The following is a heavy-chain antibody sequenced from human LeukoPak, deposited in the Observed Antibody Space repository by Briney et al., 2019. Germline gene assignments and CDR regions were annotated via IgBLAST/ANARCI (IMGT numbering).Heavy chain of an antibody. Sequence: PGGSLRLSCAASGFTFSSYAMSWVRQATCRELEGVSVISGSGGSTYYADSVKGRFTIPRDNAKNPLYLQMNRLKAGDTAVYYCSKARYYYESSGYLSPYYFDYWGQGTLVTVSS. J-gene: IGHJ4*02. CDR1: GFTFSSYA. V-gene: IGHV3-23*01. CDR3: SKARYYYESSGYLSPYYFDY. D-gene: IGHD3-22*01. CDR2: ISGSGGST.